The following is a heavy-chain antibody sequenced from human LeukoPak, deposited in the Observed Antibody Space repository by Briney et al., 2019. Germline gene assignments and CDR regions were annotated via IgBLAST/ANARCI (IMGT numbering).Heavy chain of an antibody. CDR2: INHSGST. J-gene: IGHJ4*02. CDR1: GGSISGYY. D-gene: IGHD5-24*01. Sequence: SETLSLTCTVSGGSISGYYWSWIRQPPGKGLEWIGEINHSGSTNYNPSLKSRVTISVDTSKNQFSLKLSSVTAADTAVYYCARGRGDGYNYCDYWGQGTLVTVSS. CDR3: ARGRGDGYNYCDY. V-gene: IGHV4-34*01.